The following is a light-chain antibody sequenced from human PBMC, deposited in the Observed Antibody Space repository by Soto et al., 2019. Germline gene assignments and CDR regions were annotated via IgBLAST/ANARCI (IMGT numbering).Light chain of an antibody. CDR3: QQYYSYHQT. Sequence: AIRMTQSPSSFSASTGDRVTITCRASQGISSYLAWYQQKPGKAPKLLIYAASTLQSGVPSRFSGSGSGTDFTLTISCLQYEDFETYYCQQYYSYHQTLGGGTKADIK. V-gene: IGKV1-8*01. CDR2: AAS. CDR1: QGISSY. J-gene: IGKJ4*01.